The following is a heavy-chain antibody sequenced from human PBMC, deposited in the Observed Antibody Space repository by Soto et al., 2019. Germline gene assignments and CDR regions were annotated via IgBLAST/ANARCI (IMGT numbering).Heavy chain of an antibody. D-gene: IGHD2-15*01. V-gene: IGHV3-33*01. CDR3: ARTVVAATFSSKPQGYYYYGMDV. J-gene: IGHJ6*02. CDR1: GFTFSSYG. CDR2: IWYDGSNK. Sequence: GGSLRLSCAASGFTFSSYGMHWVRQAPGKGLEWVAVIWYDGSNKYYADSVKGRFTISRDNSKNTLYLQMNSLRAEDTAVYYCARTVVAATFSSKPQGYYYYGMDVWGQGTTVTISS.